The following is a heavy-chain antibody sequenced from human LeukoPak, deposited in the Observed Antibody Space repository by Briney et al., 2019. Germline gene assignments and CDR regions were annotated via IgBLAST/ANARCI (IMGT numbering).Heavy chain of an antibody. V-gene: IGHV3-7*01. CDR3: ARDKRAAETPYNWFDP. CDR1: GFTFSTYY. Sequence: PGGSLRLSCVASGFTFSTYYMSWVRQAPGKGLEWVANIKQDGSEKKYVDSVKGRFTISRDNAKNSLYLQMTSLRAEDTAVYYCARDKRAAETPYNWFDPWGQGTLVTVPS. D-gene: IGHD2-15*01. J-gene: IGHJ5*02. CDR2: IKQDGSEK.